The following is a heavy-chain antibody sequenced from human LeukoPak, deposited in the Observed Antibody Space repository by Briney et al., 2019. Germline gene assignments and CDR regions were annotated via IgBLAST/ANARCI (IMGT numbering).Heavy chain of an antibody. CDR2: ISESGGST. CDR3: ARRYYDTSGYYSIDY. Sequence: GGSLRLSCTASGFTFSNYAMSWVRQAPGKGLEWVSIISESGGSTNYADSVKGRFTISRDNSKNTLFLQMNSLRAEDTAVYYCARRYYDTSGYYSIDYWGEVTLVTVSS. CDR1: GFTFSNYA. D-gene: IGHD3-22*01. J-gene: IGHJ4*02. V-gene: IGHV3-23*01.